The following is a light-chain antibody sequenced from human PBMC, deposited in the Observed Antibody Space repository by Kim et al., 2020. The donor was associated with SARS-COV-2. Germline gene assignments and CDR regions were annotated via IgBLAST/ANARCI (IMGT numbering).Light chain of an antibody. V-gene: IGLV1-47*01. CDR2: RNN. CDR1: SSNIGSNS. CDR3: AAWDDSLSVVV. Sequence: GPRVTIPCSGSSSNIGSNSVYWYQQLPGTAPKLLIYRNNQRPSGVPDRFSGSKSGTSASLAISGLRSEDEADYYCAAWDDSLSVVVFGGGTQLTVL. J-gene: IGLJ2*01.